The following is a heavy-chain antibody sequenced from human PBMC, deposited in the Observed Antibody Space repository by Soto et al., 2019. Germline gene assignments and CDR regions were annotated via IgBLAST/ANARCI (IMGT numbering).Heavy chain of an antibody. V-gene: IGHV1-2*02. Sequence: GASVKVSCKASGYTFTGYYMHWVRQAPGQELEWMGWINPNSGGTNYAQKFQGRVTMTRDTSISTAYMELSRLRSDDTAVYYCAGPRAGYSSSSDPYYYYGMDVWGQGTTVTVS. D-gene: IGHD6-6*01. CDR2: INPNSGGT. CDR1: GYTFTGYY. CDR3: AGPRAGYSSSSDPYYYYGMDV. J-gene: IGHJ6*02.